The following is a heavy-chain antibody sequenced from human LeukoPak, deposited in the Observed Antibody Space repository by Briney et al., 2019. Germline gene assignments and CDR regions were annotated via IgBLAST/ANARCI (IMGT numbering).Heavy chain of an antibody. D-gene: IGHD3-10*01. J-gene: IGHJ4*02. Sequence: GGSLRLSCAASGFTFSSYWMHWVRQAPGKGPVWVSHINTDGRSTSYADSVKGRFTISRDNAKNTLYLQMNSLRAEDTAVYYCARDTGSPDYWGQGTLVTVSS. CDR1: GFTFSSYW. V-gene: IGHV3-74*01. CDR2: INTDGRST. CDR3: ARDTGSPDY.